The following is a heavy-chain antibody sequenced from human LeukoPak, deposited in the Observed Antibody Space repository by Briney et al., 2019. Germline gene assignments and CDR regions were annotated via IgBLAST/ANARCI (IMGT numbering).Heavy chain of an antibody. D-gene: IGHD6-6*01. J-gene: IGHJ4*02. CDR1: GFTFSSYA. Sequence: GGSLRLSCAASGFTFSSYAMHWVRQAPGKGLEYVSAISINGGSTYYANSVKGRFTISRDNSKNTLYLQMGSLRAEDMAVYYCAREGEDSSSSVDYWGQGTLVTVPS. CDR3: AREGEDSSSSVDY. CDR2: ISINGGST. V-gene: IGHV3-64*01.